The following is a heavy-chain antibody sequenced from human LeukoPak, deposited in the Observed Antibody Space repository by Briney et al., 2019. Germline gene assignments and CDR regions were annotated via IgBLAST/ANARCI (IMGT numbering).Heavy chain of an antibody. CDR1: GGTFSSYA. J-gene: IGHJ5*02. CDR3: ARGGDYSYWFDP. D-gene: IGHD4-17*01. CDR2: IIPIFGTA. V-gene: IGHV1-69*13. Sequence: ASVKVSFKASGGTFSSYAISWVRQAPRQGLEWMGGIIPIFGTANYAQKFQGRVTITADESTSTAYMELSSLRSEDTAVYYCARGGDYSYWFDPWGQGTRSPSPQ.